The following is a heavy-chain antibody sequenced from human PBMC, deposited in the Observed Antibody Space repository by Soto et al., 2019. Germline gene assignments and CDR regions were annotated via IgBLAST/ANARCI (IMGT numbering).Heavy chain of an antibody. D-gene: IGHD3-22*01. V-gene: IGHV4-30-2*01. CDR3: ARGYYDSSGYYFDY. J-gene: IGHJ4*02. CDR2: IYHSGST. CDR1: GGSISSGGYS. Sequence: QLQLQESGSGLVKPSQTLSLTCAVSGGSISSGGYSWSWIRQPPGKGLEWIGYIYHSGSTYYNPSHKRRVTTSVDRSKNQFSLKLSSVTAADTAVYYCARGYYDSSGYYFDYWGQGTLVTVSS.